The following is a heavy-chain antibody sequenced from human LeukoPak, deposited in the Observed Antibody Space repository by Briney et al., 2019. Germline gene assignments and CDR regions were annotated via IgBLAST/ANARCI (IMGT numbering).Heavy chain of an antibody. CDR1: GGSFSGYY. V-gene: IGHV4-34*01. Sequence: SETLSLTCAVYGGSFSGYYWSWIRQPPGKGLEWIGEINHSGSTNYNPSLKSRVTISVDTSKNQFSLKLSSVTAADTAVYYCATSVARFDYWGQGTLVTVSS. J-gene: IGHJ4*02. D-gene: IGHD5-12*01. CDR3: ATSVARFDY. CDR2: INHSGST.